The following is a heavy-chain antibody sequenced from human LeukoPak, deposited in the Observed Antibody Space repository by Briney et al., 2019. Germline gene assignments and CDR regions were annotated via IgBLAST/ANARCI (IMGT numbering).Heavy chain of an antibody. Sequence: ASVKVSCKASRYTCTSYYMHWVRLAAGQGLEWMGIISPSGGSTSSAQKFQGRVSMTRDTSTSTVYMELSSLRPEDTAVYYCARDFNGYVDNWGQGTLVTVSS. CDR1: RYTCTSYY. CDR2: ISPSGGST. J-gene: IGHJ4*02. V-gene: IGHV1-46*01. CDR3: ARDFNGYVDN. D-gene: IGHD5-24*01.